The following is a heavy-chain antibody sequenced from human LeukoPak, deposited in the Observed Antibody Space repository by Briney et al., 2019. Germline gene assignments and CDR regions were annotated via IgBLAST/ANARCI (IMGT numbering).Heavy chain of an antibody. CDR2: IIPIFGTA. Sequence: SVKVSCKASGGTFSSYAISWVRQAPGQGLEWMGGIIPIFGTANYARKFQGRVTITADESTSTAYMELSSLRSEDTAVYYCARDRANYGDYGSFDYWGQGTLVTVSS. CDR1: GGTFSSYA. J-gene: IGHJ4*02. CDR3: ARDRANYGDYGSFDY. V-gene: IGHV1-69*13. D-gene: IGHD4-17*01.